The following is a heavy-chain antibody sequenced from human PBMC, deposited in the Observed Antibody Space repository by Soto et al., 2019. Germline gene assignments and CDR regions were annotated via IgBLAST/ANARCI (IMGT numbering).Heavy chain of an antibody. Sequence: QVQLVQSASEVMKPGASVKVSCKASGYTFIRYGITWVRQAPGQRLEWMGWISPYNDQTLYAQKLQGRVTMTADTSTRTVYMQLRSLKSDDTAVYYCARGGYYDFVWGKLSHYGLDVWGQGTSVTVSS. CDR3: ARGGYYDFVWGKLSHYGLDV. D-gene: IGHD3-16*01. CDR2: ISPYNDQT. J-gene: IGHJ6*02. CDR1: GYTFIRYG. V-gene: IGHV1-18*01.